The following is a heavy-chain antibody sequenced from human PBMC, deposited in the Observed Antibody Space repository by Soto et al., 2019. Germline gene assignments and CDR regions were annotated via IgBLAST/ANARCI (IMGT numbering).Heavy chain of an antibody. CDR2: ISSSSSYI. D-gene: IGHD6-13*01. CDR1: GFTFSSYS. V-gene: IGHV3-21*01. Sequence: GGSLRLSCAASGFTFSSYSMNWVRQAPGKGLEWVSSISSSSSYIYYADSVKGRFTISRDNAKNSLYLQMNSLRAEDTAVYYCARDRQSSSWHDAFDIWGQGTMVTVSS. CDR3: ARDRQSSSWHDAFDI. J-gene: IGHJ3*02.